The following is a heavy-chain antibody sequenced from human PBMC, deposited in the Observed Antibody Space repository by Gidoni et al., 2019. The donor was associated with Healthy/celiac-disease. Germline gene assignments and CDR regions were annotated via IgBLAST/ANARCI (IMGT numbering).Heavy chain of an antibody. Sequence: QLQLQESGPGLVKPSETLSLTCTVSGGSISSSSYSWGWIRQPPGKGLEWIGSIYYSGSTYYNPSLKSRVTISVDTSKNQFSLKLSSVTAADTAVYYCASHQVTNYDFWSGYYTGGNWFDPWGQGTLVTVSS. CDR1: GGSISSSSYS. D-gene: IGHD3-3*01. V-gene: IGHV4-39*01. CDR3: ASHQVTNYDFWSGYYTGGNWFDP. CDR2: IYYSGST. J-gene: IGHJ5*02.